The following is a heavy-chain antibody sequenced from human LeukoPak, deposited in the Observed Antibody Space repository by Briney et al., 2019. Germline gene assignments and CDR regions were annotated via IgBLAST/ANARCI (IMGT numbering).Heavy chain of an antibody. CDR3: ARAPYDFWSGYRGRWFDP. V-gene: IGHV4-30-4*08. D-gene: IGHD3-3*01. CDR2: IYYSGST. J-gene: IGHJ5*02. Sequence: PSETLSLTRTVSGGSISSGDYYWSWIRQPPGKGLEWIGYIYYSGSTYYNPSLKRRVTISVDTSKTQFSLKLRSVTAADTAVYYCARAPYDFWSGYRGRWFDPWGQGTLVTVSS. CDR1: GGSISSGDYY.